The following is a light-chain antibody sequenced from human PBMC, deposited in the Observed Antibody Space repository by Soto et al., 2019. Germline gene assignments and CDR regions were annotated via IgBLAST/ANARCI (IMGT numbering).Light chain of an antibody. J-gene: IGLJ2*01. V-gene: IGLV4-69*01. CDR3: QTWGTGTVV. Sequence: QPVLTQSPSASASLGASVKLTCTLSSGHSSNAIAWHQQQPEKGPRYLMKVNSDGSHRKGDGIPDRFSGSSSGAERYLTISSLQSEDEADYYCQTWGTGTVVFGGGTKVTVL. CDR2: VNSDGSH. CDR1: SGHSSNA.